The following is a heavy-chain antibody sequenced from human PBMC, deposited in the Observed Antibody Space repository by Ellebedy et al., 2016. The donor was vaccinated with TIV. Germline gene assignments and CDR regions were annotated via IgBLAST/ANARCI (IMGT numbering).Heavy chain of an antibody. CDR1: GFTFSIYD. Sequence: PGGSLRLSCAASGFTFSIYDMNWVRQAPRKGLEWVSDISGRSAIYYADPVKGRFTISRDNAKNSLYLQMNSLRAEDTAVYYCARRPNVGGFDSWGQGTLVTVSS. CDR2: ISGRSAI. J-gene: IGHJ4*02. CDR3: ARRPNVGGFDS. V-gene: IGHV3-69-1*01. D-gene: IGHD2-15*01.